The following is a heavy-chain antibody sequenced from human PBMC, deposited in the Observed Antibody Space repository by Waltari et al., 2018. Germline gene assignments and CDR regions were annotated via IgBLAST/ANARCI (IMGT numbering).Heavy chain of an antibody. CDR1: GFAFSSDNG. D-gene: IGHD3-16*01. J-gene: IGHJ4*02. CDR2: INSIGTNT. Sequence: DVELLESGGGLVQPGGSLRLSCAASGFAFSSDNGMTWVRQAPGKGLEWVSTINSIGTNTHYADSVKGRFTISRDNSKHMLYLQLNSLTAEDTALYYCVVWPGAHFDYWGRGTLVTVSS. CDR3: VVWPGAHFDY. V-gene: IGHV3-23*01.